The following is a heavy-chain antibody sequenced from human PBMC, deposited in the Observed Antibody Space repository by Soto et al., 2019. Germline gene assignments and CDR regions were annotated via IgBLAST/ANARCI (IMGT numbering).Heavy chain of an antibody. Sequence: PGGSLRLSCAASGFTFSSYAMSWVRQAPGKGLEWVSAISGSGGSTYYADSVKGRFTISRDNSKNTLYLQMNSLRAEDTAVYYCAKARSRWDHYYGMDVWGQGTTVTVSS. CDR1: GFTFSSYA. CDR3: AKARSRWDHYYGMDV. V-gene: IGHV3-23*01. D-gene: IGHD1-26*01. CDR2: ISGSGGST. J-gene: IGHJ6*02.